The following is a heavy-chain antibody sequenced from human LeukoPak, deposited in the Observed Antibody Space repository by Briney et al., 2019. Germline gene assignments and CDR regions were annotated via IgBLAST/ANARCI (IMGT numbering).Heavy chain of an antibody. CDR1: GLTFPNAW. Sequence: GGSLRLSCVASGLTFPNAWMCWVRQAPGKGLEWVGRVKSKSDGVTIQYAAPVKGRFTISRDDSKNTLYLQMNSLKNEDTAVYFCVTYGLTILFRGIRYFDHWGQGTLVTVSS. J-gene: IGHJ4*02. V-gene: IGHV3-15*06. D-gene: IGHD3-9*01. CDR2: VKSKSDGVTI. CDR3: VTYGLTILFRGIRYFDH.